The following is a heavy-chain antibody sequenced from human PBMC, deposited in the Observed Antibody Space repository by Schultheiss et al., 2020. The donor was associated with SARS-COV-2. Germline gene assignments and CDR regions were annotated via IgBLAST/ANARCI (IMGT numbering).Heavy chain of an antibody. CDR3: AKGQYGAGITMVRGAQFDY. CDR1: GFTFDDYA. D-gene: IGHD3-10*01. J-gene: IGHJ4*02. CDR2: ISGDGGST. V-gene: IGHV3-43*02. Sequence: GGSLRLSCAASGFTFDDYAMHWVRQAPGKGLEWVSLISGDGGSTYYADSVKGRFTISRDNAKNSLYLQMNSLRAEDTAFYYCAKGQYGAGITMVRGAQFDYWGQGTLVTVSS.